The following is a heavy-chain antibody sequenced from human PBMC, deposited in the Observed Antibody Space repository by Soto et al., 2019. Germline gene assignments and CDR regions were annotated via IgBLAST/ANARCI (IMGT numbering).Heavy chain of an antibody. CDR1: GFTFSDYY. D-gene: IGHD6-19*01. J-gene: IGHJ4*02. Sequence: QVQLVESGGGLVKPGGSLRLSCAASGFTFSDYYMSWIRQAPGKGLEWVSYISSSSSYTNYADSVKGQFTISRANAKNSLYLQMNSLRAEDTAVYYCARDHSSGWFDYWGQGTLVTVSS. CDR3: ARDHSSGWFDY. V-gene: IGHV3-11*05. CDR2: ISSSSSYT.